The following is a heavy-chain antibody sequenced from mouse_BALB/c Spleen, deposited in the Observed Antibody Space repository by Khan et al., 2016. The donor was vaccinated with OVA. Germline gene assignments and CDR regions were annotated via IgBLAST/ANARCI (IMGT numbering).Heavy chain of an antibody. J-gene: IGHJ3*01. Sequence: QVQLKQSGAELVKPGASVKLSCKASGYTFTSFYMYWVKQRPGQGLEWIGEINPNNGGTNVNEKFKSKATLTVDKSSSTAYMELSSLTSEDYAVYYCTRGGYGSPFAYWGQGTLVTVSA. CDR2: INPNNGGT. D-gene: IGHD1-1*01. V-gene: IGHV1S81*02. CDR1: GYTFTSFY. CDR3: TRGGYGSPFAY.